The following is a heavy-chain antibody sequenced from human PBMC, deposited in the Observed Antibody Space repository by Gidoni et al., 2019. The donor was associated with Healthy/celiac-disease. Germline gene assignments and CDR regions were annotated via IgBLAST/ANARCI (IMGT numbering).Heavy chain of an antibody. CDR1: GGSISSSSYY. V-gene: IGHV4-39*01. CDR3: ARPAMIKRGGAFDI. Sequence: QLQLQESGPGLVKPSETLSLPCTVSGGSISSSSYYWGWIRQHPGKGLEWIGSIYYSGSTYYNPSIKSRVTISVDTSKNQFSLKLSSVTAADTAVYYCARPAMIKRGGAFDIWGQGTMVTVSS. J-gene: IGHJ3*02. D-gene: IGHD2-2*01. CDR2: IYYSGST.